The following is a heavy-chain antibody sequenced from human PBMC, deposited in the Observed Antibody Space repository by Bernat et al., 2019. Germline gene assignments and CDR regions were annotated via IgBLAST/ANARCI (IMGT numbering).Heavy chain of an antibody. CDR1: GFTFDDYG. CDR2: ISYDGSDK. V-gene: IGHV3-30*18. Sequence: LVESGGGVVRPGGSLRLSCAASGFTFDDYGMSWVRQAPGKGLEWVAAISYDGSDKNYADSVKGRFTISRDNSRNTLYVQISSLRPEDTAVYYCAKGNSGHFDHWGQGTLVTVTS. D-gene: IGHD5-24*01. J-gene: IGHJ4*02. CDR3: AKGNSGHFDH.